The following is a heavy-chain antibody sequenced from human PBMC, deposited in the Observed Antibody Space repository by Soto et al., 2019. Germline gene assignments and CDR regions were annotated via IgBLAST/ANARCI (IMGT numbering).Heavy chain of an antibody. V-gene: IGHV4-39*02. D-gene: IGHD3-10*01. CDR2: IYYSGST. J-gene: IGHJ4*02. CDR1: GGSISSSSYY. CDR3: AREASVGSGFDY. Sequence: PSETLSLTCTVSGGSISSSSYYWGWIRQPPGKGLERIGSIYYSGSTYYNPSLKSRVTISVDTSKNQFSLKLSSVTAADTAVYYCAREASVGSGFDYWGQGTLVTVSS.